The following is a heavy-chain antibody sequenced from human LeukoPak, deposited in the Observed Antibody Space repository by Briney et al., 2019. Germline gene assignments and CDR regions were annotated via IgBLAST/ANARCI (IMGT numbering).Heavy chain of an antibody. CDR2: IFYSGNT. J-gene: IGHJ5*02. CDR1: GGSISSSSYY. D-gene: IGHD6-25*01. Sequence: SETLSLTCTVSGGSISSSSYYWGWIRQPPGKGLEWIGSIFYSGNTYYNSSLKSRVTISVDKSKNQFSLILTSVTAADTAVYYCARDCCGYRSWFAPWSQGTLVTVSS. CDR3: ARDCCGYRSWFAP. V-gene: IGHV4-39*07.